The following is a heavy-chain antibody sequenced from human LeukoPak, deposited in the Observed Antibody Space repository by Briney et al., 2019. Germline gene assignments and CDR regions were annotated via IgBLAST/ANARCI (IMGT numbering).Heavy chain of an antibody. CDR2: INPNSGVT. CDR1: GYTFTGYY. Sequence: ASVKVSCKASGYTFTGYYMHWVRQAPGQGLEWMGWINPNSGVTNYAQKFQGRVTMTRDTSISTAYMGLSRLRSDDTAVYYCARLPDILTAFDIWGQGTMVTVSS. J-gene: IGHJ3*02. V-gene: IGHV1-2*02. D-gene: IGHD3-9*01. CDR3: ARLPDILTAFDI.